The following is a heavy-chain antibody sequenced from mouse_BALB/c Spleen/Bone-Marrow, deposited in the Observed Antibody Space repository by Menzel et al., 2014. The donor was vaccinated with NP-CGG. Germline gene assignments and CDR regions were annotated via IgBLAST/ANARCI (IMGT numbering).Heavy chain of an antibody. Sequence: VQLQQSGSVLVRPGASVKLSCKASGYTFTSSWVHWAKQRSGQGLEWIGEIHPNTDNTNYDEKFKGKATLTVDTSSSTAYVDLSSLTSEDSAVYYCARHHRYAYYFDYWGQGTTLTVSS. J-gene: IGHJ2*01. CDR1: GYTFTSSW. D-gene: IGHD2-14*01. CDR2: IHPNTDNT. CDR3: ARHHRYAYYFDY. V-gene: IGHV1S130*01.